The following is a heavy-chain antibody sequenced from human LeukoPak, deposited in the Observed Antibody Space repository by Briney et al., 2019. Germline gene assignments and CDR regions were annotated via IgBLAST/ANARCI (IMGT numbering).Heavy chain of an antibody. CDR1: GITFNTYS. J-gene: IGHJ4*02. Sequence: GGSLRLSCAASGITFNTYSMSWVRQAPGKGLEWVSYISSGSSTIYYADSVKGRFTISRDNAKNSLYLQMNSPRDEDTAVYYCLSGNYYFDYWGQGTLVTVSS. CDR3: LSGNYYFDY. V-gene: IGHV3-48*02. D-gene: IGHD1-26*01. CDR2: ISSGSSTI.